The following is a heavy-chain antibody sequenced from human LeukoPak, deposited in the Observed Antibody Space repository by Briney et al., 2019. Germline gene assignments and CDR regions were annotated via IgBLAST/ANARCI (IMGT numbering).Heavy chain of an antibody. Sequence: GGSLRLSCAASGFTFSAYWMHWVRQAPGKGLVWVSRINTDGSSPTYAASVKGRFTISRDNAKNTLYLQMNSLRAEDTAVYYCAKDRPYDILTGYYDAFDIWGQGTMVTVSS. CDR2: INTDGSSP. V-gene: IGHV3-74*01. CDR1: GFTFSAYW. CDR3: AKDRPYDILTGYYDAFDI. J-gene: IGHJ3*02. D-gene: IGHD3-9*01.